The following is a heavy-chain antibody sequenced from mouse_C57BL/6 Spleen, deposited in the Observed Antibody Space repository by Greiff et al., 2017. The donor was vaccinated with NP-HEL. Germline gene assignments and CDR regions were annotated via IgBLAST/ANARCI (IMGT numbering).Heavy chain of an antibody. CDR1: GYTFTSYW. V-gene: IGHV1-52*01. J-gene: IGHJ4*01. CDR3: ARYDYDAMDY. Sequence: QVQLQQPGAELVRPGSSVKLSCKASGYTFTSYWMHWVKQRPIQGLEWIGNIDPSDSETHYNQKFKGKATLTVDKSSSTAYMQFSSLTSEDSAIYYCARYDYDAMDYWGQGTSVTVSS. CDR2: IDPSDSET.